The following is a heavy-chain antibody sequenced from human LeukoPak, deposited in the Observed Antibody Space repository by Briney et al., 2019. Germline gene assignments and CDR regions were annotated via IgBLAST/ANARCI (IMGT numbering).Heavy chain of an antibody. CDR1: GFTFTNYA. J-gene: IGHJ4*02. V-gene: IGHV7-4-1*02. D-gene: IGHD6-19*01. CDR2: INTNTGNP. CDR3: ARATYSSGWYFAY. Sequence: GGSLRLSYAASGFTFTNYAMNWVRQAPGQGLEWMGWINTNTGNPTYAQGFTGRFVFSLDTSVSTAYLQISSLKAEDTAVYYCARATYSSGWYFAYWGQGTLVTVSS.